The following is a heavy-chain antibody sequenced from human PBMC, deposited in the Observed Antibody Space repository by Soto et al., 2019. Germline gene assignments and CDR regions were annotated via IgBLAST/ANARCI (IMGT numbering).Heavy chain of an antibody. Sequence: QVRLRESGPQVVKPSATLSLNCNVSGGAFRSYFWCWIRQSPVKGLEWIGNIHSSGRSNYNPSFKSRVSMSIDPSKNQFSVRLTSVTPADTAVYYCEREGPFDPVGQGILVTVSS. CDR3: EREGPFDP. V-gene: IGHV4-59*01. J-gene: IGHJ5*02. CDR1: GGAFRSYF. CDR2: IHSSGRS.